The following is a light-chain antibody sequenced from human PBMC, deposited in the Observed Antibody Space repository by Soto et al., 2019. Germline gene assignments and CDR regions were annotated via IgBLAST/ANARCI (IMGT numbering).Light chain of an antibody. Sequence: DIVMTQSPDSLAVSLGERAAINCKSRQSLLSSADNKNYLAWYQQKPGQPPKLLISWASTRQFGVPDRFIGSGSWTDFTLTISSLQPEDVALYYCQQYYGAPLTFGGGTKVEIK. J-gene: IGKJ4*01. CDR1: QSLLSSADNKNY. CDR3: QQYYGAPLT. CDR2: WAS. V-gene: IGKV4-1*01.